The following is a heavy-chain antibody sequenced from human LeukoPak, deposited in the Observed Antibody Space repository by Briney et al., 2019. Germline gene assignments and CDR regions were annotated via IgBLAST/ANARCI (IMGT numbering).Heavy chain of an antibody. CDR1: GYSITSGSY. V-gene: IGHV4-38-2*02. Sequence: PSETLSLTCTVSGYSITSGSYWGWIRQPPGKGLEWIGTIYHSGTTYYNPSLKSRVTMSVDTSKNQFSLNLSSVTAADTAVYYCARITDRTIFGEIMHGFDIWGQGTPVTVSS. D-gene: IGHD3-3*01. CDR2: IYHSGTT. J-gene: IGHJ3*02. CDR3: ARITDRTIFGEIMHGFDI.